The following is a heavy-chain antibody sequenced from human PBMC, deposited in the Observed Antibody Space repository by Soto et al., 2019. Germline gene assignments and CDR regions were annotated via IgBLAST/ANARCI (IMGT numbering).Heavy chain of an antibody. J-gene: IGHJ5*02. V-gene: IGHV1-69*13. Sequence: SVKVSCKASGGTFSSYAISWVRQAPGQGLEWMGGIIPIFGTANYAQKFQGRVTITADESTSTAYMELSSLRSEDTAVYYCARELAVGATFSNWFDPWGQGTLVTVSS. CDR2: IIPIFGTA. CDR1: GGTFSSYA. CDR3: ARELAVGATFSNWFDP. D-gene: IGHD1-26*01.